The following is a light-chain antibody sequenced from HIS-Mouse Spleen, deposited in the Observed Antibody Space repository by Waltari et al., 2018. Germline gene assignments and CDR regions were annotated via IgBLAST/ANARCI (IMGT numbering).Light chain of an antibody. CDR1: SRDVGGYNY. CDR2: DVS. CDR3: CSYAGSYTL. J-gene: IGLJ3*02. Sequence: QSALTQPRSVSGSPGQSVTIPCTGTSRDVGGYNYVSWYQHHPGKAPKLMIYDVSKRPSGVPDRFSGSKSGNTASLTISGLQAEDEADYYCCSYAGSYTLFGGGTKLTVL. V-gene: IGLV2-11*01.